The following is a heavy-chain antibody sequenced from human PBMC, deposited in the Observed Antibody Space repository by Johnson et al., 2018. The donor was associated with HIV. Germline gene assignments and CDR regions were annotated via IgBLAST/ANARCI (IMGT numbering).Heavy chain of an antibody. J-gene: IGHJ3*02. CDR1: GFTFSNAW. V-gene: IGHV3-15*01. CDR3: AKDYVRWPRQSGAFDI. Sequence: EVQLVESGGGLVKPGGSLRLSCAASGFTFSNAWMSWVRQAPGKGLEWVGRIKSKTDGGTTDYAAPVKGRFTISRDDSKNTLYLQMNSLKTEDTAVYYCAKDYVRWPRQSGAFDIWGQGTMVTVSS. CDR2: IKSKTDGGTT. D-gene: IGHD4-23*01.